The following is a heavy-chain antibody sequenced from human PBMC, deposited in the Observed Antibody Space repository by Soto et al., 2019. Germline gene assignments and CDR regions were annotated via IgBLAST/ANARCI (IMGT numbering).Heavy chain of an antibody. CDR1: GDSVSSNSAA. CDR2: TYYRSKWYN. Sequence: KQSQTLSLTCAISGDSVSSNSAAWNWIRQSPSRGLEWLGRTYYRSKWYNDYAVSVKSRITINPDTSKNQFSLQLNSVTHEDTAVYYCARDRRDSSGWYWGWFDPWGQGTLVTVSS. V-gene: IGHV6-1*01. D-gene: IGHD6-19*01. J-gene: IGHJ5*02. CDR3: ARDRRDSSGWYWGWFDP.